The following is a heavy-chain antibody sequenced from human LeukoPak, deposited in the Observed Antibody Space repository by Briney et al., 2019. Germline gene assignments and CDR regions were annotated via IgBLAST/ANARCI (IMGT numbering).Heavy chain of an antibody. Sequence: GGSLRLSCAASGFTFSSYAMSWVRQAPGKGLEWVSAISSSGGSTYYADSVKGRFTISRDNSKNTLYLQMNSLRAEDTAVYYCAKNRGGSSYYFDYWGQGTLVTVSS. CDR1: GFTFSSYA. CDR3: AKNRGGSSYYFDY. J-gene: IGHJ4*02. D-gene: IGHD3-10*01. V-gene: IGHV3-23*01. CDR2: ISSSGGST.